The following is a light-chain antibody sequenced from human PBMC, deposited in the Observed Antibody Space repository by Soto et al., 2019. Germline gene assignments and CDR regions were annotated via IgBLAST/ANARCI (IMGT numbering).Light chain of an antibody. V-gene: IGKV3-20*01. CDR3: QQYSSSPLT. J-gene: IGKJ4*01. CDR1: QSVSSNY. Sequence: EHVLTQSPGTLSLSPGERATLSCRASQSVSSNYLAWYQQKPGQAPRLLNDGASSRATGIPDRFSGSGSGADFTLTIIGLEPEDFAVYYCQQYSSSPLTFGGGTKVDIK. CDR2: GAS.